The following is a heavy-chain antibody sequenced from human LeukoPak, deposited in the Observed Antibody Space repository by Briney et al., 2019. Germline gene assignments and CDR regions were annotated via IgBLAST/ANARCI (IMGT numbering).Heavy chain of an antibody. CDR3: ARDVQYYYDGDNWFDP. CDR2: IDHSGST. J-gene: IGHJ5*02. D-gene: IGHD3-22*01. Sequence: SETLSLTCTVSGGSISSYYWSWTRQPPGKGLEWIGSIDHSGSTYYNPSLKTRVTISVDTSNNQFSLKLSSVTAADTAVYFCARDVQYYYDGDNWFDPWGQGTLVTVSS. CDR1: GGSISSYY. V-gene: IGHV4-59*12.